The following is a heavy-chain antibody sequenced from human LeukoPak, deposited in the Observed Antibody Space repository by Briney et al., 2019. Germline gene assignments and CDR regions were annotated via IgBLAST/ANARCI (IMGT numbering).Heavy chain of an antibody. CDR2: ISSSSSYI. CDR1: GLTFSSYV. Sequence: PGRSLRLSCAASGLTFSSYVIHWVRQAPGKGLEWVSSISSSSSYIYYADSVKGRFTISRDNAKNSLYLQTNGLRAEDTAVYYCARDQPPFDPWGQGTLVTVSS. CDR3: ARDQPPFDP. J-gene: IGHJ5*02. V-gene: IGHV3-21*01.